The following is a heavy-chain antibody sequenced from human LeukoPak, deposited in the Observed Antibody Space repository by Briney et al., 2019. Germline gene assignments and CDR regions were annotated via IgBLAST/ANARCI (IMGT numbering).Heavy chain of an antibody. Sequence: GRSLRLSCTVSGFTFGDYAVSWVRQAPGKGLEWVGFIRSNAYGGTTEYAASVKGRFTISRDDSKSIAYLQMNSLKTEDTAVYYCTRDPLHYYGSGSYYHFDYWGQGTLVTVSS. V-gene: IGHV3-49*04. CDR3: TRDPLHYYGSGSYYHFDY. CDR2: IRSNAYGGTT. J-gene: IGHJ4*02. CDR1: GFTFGDYA. D-gene: IGHD3-10*01.